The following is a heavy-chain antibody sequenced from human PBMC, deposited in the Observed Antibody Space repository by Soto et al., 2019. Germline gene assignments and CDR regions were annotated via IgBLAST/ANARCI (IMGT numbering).Heavy chain of an antibody. CDR2: ISAYNGNT. Sequence: ASVKVPCKASGYTFTSYGISWVRQAPGQGLEWMGWISAYNGNTNNAQKLQGRVTMTTDTSTSTAYMELRSLRSDDTAVYYCASEDRKGYYYYGMDVWGQGTTVTVSS. CDR1: GYTFTSYG. J-gene: IGHJ6*02. CDR3: ASEDRKGYYYYGMDV. V-gene: IGHV1-18*01.